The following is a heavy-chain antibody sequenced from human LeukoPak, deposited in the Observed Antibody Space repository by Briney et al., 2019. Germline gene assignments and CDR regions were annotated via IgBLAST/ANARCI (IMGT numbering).Heavy chain of an antibody. J-gene: IGHJ4*02. V-gene: IGHV3-11*04. CDR2: ISSSGSTI. D-gene: IGHD3-3*01. Sequence: GGSLRLSCAASGFTFSDYYMSWIRQAPGKGLQWVSYISSSGSTIYYADSVKGRFTISRDNAKNSLYLQMNSLRAEDTAVYYCARSPPITIFGVAKNYYFDYWGQGTLVTVSS. CDR1: GFTFSDYY. CDR3: ARSPPITIFGVAKNYYFDY.